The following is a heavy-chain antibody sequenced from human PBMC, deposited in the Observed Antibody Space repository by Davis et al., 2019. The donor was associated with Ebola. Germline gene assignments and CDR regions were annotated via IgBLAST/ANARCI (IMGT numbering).Heavy chain of an antibody. V-gene: IGHV4-39*01. Sequence: MPSETLSLTCTVSGGSISSSSYYWGWIRQPPGKGLEWIGSIYYSGSTYYNPSLKSRVTISVDTSKNQFSLKLSSVTAADTAAYYCARGSSGVVITNVIDYWGQGTLVTVSS. CDR1: GGSISSSSYY. J-gene: IGHJ4*02. D-gene: IGHD3-22*01. CDR2: IYYSGST. CDR3: ARGSSGVVITNVIDY.